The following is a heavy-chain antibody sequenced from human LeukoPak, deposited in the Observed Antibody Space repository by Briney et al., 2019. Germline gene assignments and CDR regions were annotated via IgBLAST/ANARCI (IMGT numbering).Heavy chain of an antibody. D-gene: IGHD6-13*01. V-gene: IGHV3-9*01. CDR3: AKDYVVSISSWYENWFDP. J-gene: IGHJ5*02. CDR2: ISWNSGSI. Sequence: GGSLRLSCAASGFTFYDYAMHWVRHAPGKGLEWVSGISWNSGSIGYADSVKGRFTISRDNSKNTLYLQMNSLRAEDTAVYYCAKDYVVSISSWYENWFDPWGQGTLVTVSS. CDR1: GFTFYDYA.